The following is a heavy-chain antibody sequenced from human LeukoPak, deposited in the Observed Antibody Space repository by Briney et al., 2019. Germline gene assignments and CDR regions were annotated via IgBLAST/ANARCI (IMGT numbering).Heavy chain of an antibody. V-gene: IGHV4-59*01. CDR2: IYYSGST. CDR3: ARGSGSGWYYFDY. CDR1: GGSISSYY. J-gene: IGHJ4*02. Sequence: SETLSLTCTVSGGSISSYYWSWIRQPPGKGLKWIGYIYYSGSTNYNPSLKSRVTISVDTSKNQFSLKLSSVTAADTAVYYCARGSGSGWYYFDYWGQGTLVTVSS. D-gene: IGHD6-19*01.